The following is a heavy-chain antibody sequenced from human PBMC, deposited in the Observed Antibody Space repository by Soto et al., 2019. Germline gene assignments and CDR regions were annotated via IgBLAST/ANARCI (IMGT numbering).Heavy chain of an antibody. D-gene: IGHD2-2*01. Sequence: SVKVSCKASGGTFSSYAISWVRQAPGQGLEWMGWMNPFNGNTNYVQKFQGRVTMTEDTSTDTAYMELSSLSSEDTAVYYCARRYCTSTSCYRYNYWGQGTLVTVSS. CDR2: MNPFNGNT. CDR3: ARRYCTSTSCYRYNY. J-gene: IGHJ4*02. CDR1: GGTFSSYA. V-gene: IGHV1-69*10.